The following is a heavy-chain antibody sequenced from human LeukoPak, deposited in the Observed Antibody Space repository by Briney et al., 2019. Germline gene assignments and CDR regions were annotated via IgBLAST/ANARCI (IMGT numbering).Heavy chain of an antibody. CDR2: INPNSGGT. J-gene: IGHJ5*02. CDR1: GYTFTGSY. Sequence: ASVTVSCKASGYTFTGSYMHWVRQAPGQGLEWMGWINPNSGGTNYAQKFQGRVTMTRDTSISTAYMELSRLRSDDTAVYYCARDPQIVLVTEVVWFDPWGQGTLVTVSS. D-gene: IGHD3-22*01. V-gene: IGHV1-2*02. CDR3: ARDPQIVLVTEVVWFDP.